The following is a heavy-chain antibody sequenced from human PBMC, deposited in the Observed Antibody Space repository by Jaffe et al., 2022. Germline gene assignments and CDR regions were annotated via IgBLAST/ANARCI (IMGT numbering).Heavy chain of an antibody. CDR2: ISSSSSYI. Sequence: EVQLVESGGGLVKPGGSLRLSCAASGFTFSSYSMNWVRQAPGKGLEWVSSISSSSSYIYYADSVKGRFTISRDNAKNSLYLQMNSLRAEDTAVYYCAVGILTGYYGFDYWGQGTLVTVSS. V-gene: IGHV3-21*01. J-gene: IGHJ4*02. D-gene: IGHD3-9*01. CDR3: AVGILTGYYGFDY. CDR1: GFTFSSYS.